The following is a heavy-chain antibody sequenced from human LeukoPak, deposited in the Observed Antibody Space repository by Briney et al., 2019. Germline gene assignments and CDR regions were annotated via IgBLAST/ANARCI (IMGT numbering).Heavy chain of an antibody. V-gene: IGHV3-48*03. CDR3: ARLAVYGDYVFDY. CDR2: ITSGGSTI. D-gene: IGHD4-17*01. J-gene: IGHJ4*02. Sequence: GESLRLSCAASGFTFSSYEMNWVRQAPGKGLEWVSYITSGGSTIYYADSVKGRFTISRDNAKNSLYLQMNSLRPEDTAVYYCARLAVYGDYVFDYWGQGTLVTVSS. CDR1: GFTFSSYE.